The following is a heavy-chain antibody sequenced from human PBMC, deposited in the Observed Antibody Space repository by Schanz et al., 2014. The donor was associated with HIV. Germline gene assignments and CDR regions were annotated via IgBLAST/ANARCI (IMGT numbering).Heavy chain of an antibody. V-gene: IGHV4-34*01. CDR2: ITHTGNT. J-gene: IGHJ5*02. Sequence: QVQLQQWGAGLLKPSETLSLTCAVYGASFSDYYWNWIRQPPGKGLEWIGEITHTGNTNYNPSLRSRVPLSLAPSRRRFPLTLSSVTAADTAMYYCAREGTKRFFDWSTRDCFDPWGQGTLVTVSS. CDR1: GASFSDYY. D-gene: IGHD3-9*01. CDR3: AREGTKRFFDWSTRDCFDP.